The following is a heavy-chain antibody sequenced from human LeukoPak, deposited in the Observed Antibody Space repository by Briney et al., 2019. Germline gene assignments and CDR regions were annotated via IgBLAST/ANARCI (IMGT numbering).Heavy chain of an antibody. CDR2: INQGGSEK. Sequence: PGGSLRLSCSASGFTSSSYWMSWVRQAPEKGLEWVANINQGGSEKYYVDSVRGRFTISRDNAKNSLYLQMNSLRADDTAVYYCARDVTALDSWGQGTLVTVSS. CDR3: ARDVTALDS. J-gene: IGHJ4*02. V-gene: IGHV3-7*01. CDR1: GFTSSSYW. D-gene: IGHD2-2*01.